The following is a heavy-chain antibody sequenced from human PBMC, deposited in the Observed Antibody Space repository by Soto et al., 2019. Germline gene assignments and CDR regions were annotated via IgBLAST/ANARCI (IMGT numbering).Heavy chain of an antibody. CDR3: ARAVSSLRARFHFDY. J-gene: IGHJ4*02. D-gene: IGHD6-13*01. CDR2: IIPIFGTA. V-gene: IGHV1-69*01. Sequence: QVQLVQSGAEVKKPGSSVKVSCKASGGTFSSYAISWVRQAPAQGLAWMGGIIPIFGTANYAQKFQGRVTITADESTSTAYMELSSLRSEDTAVYYCARAVSSLRARFHFDYWGQGTLVTVSS. CDR1: GGTFSSYA.